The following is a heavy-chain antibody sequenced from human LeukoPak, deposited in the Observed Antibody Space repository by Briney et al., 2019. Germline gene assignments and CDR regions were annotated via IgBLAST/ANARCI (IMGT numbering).Heavy chain of an antibody. J-gene: IGHJ4*02. CDR1: GYTFTSYG. D-gene: IGHD3-16*02. V-gene: IGHV1-18*01. Sequence: ASVKVSCKASGYTFTSYGISWVRQAPGQGLEWMGWISAYNGNTNYAQKLQGRVTMTTDTSTSTAYMKLRSLRSDDTAVYYCARVYYDYVWGSYRYVLDYWGQGTLVTVSS. CDR2: ISAYNGNT. CDR3: ARVYYDYVWGSYRYVLDY.